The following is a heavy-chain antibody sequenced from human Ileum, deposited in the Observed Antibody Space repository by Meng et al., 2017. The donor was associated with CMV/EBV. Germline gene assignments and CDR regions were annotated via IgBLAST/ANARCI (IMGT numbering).Heavy chain of an antibody. CDR2: IFYSGRT. Sequence: SRGSFYIVSLSWILLRQPPGKGLEWLGYIFYSGRTNYHPSLKSRVSISVDTSKNQFSLKVSSVTAADTAVYYCARDYYGHPNWFDPWGQGILVTVSS. D-gene: IGHD4-17*01. J-gene: IGHJ5*02. CDR3: ARDYYGHPNWFDP. CDR1: RGSFYIVSLS. V-gene: IGHV4-61*01.